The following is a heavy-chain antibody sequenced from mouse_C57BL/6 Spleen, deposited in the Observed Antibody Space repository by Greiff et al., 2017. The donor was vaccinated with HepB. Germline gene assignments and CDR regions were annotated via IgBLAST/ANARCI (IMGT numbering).Heavy chain of an antibody. Sequence: VQLQQPGAELVKPGASVKMSCKASGYTFTSYWITWVKQRPGQGLEWIGDIYPGSGSTNYNEKFKSKATLTVDTSSSTAYMQLSSLTSEDAAVYYCARWDMNGYFPMDYWGQGTSVTVSS. V-gene: IGHV1-55*01. J-gene: IGHJ4*01. CDR1: GYTFTSYW. CDR2: IYPGSGST. CDR3: ARWDMNGYFPMDY. D-gene: IGHD2-3*01.